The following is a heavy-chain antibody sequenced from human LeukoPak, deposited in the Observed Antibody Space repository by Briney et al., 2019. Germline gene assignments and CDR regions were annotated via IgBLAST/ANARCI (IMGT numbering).Heavy chain of an antibody. Sequence: SETLSLTCSVSGGSISISSYYWGWIRQPPGKGLEWIGNIYYSGSTYYNPSLKSRVTISVDTSKNQFSLRLTSVTAADTAVYYCARQTGSGLFILPGGQGTLVTVSS. J-gene: IGHJ4*02. CDR3: ARQTGSGLFILP. CDR1: GGSISISSYY. V-gene: IGHV4-39*01. D-gene: IGHD3/OR15-3a*01. CDR2: IYYSGST.